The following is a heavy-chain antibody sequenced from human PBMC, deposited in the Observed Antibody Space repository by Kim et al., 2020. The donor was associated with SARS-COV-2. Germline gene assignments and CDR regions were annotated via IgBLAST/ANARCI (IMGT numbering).Heavy chain of an antibody. CDR3: TTGAGSYFDS. J-gene: IGHJ4*02. Sequence: GESLRLSCAGSGFTFSSFVMRWVRQAPGEGLEWVASITASGSSTYYADPVKGRFTISRDNFRDTLYLQVSSLRADDTAVYFCTTGAGSYFDSWGQGTLVT. CDR1: GFTFSSFV. D-gene: IGHD7-27*01. CDR2: ITASGSST. V-gene: IGHV3-23*01.